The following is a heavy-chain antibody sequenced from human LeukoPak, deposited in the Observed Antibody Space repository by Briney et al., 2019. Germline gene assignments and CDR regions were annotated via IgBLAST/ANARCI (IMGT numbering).Heavy chain of an antibody. J-gene: IGHJ5*02. CDR1: GGSFSGYY. V-gene: IGHV4-34*01. CDR3: ARERVVVIAPRGWFDP. Sequence: PSETLSLTCAVYGGSFSGYYWSWIRQPPGKGLEWIGEINHSGSTNYNPSLTSRVTISVDTSKNQFSLKLSSVTAADTAVYYCARERVVVIAPRGWFDPWGQGTLVTVSS. CDR2: INHSGST. D-gene: IGHD2-21*01.